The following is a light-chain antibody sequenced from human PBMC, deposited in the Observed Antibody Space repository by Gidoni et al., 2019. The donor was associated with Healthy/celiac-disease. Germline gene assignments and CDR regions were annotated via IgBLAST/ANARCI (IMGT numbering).Light chain of an antibody. CDR1: QRVSSY. Sequence: DIVFTQSPATLSLSPGERATPPGRASQRVSSYLAWYQQKPGQAPRLLSYDASNRATGIPARFSGSGSGTDFTLTISSLEPEDFAVYYCQQRRGFTFXPXTKVDIK. CDR2: DAS. CDR3: QQRRGFT. V-gene: IGKV3-11*01. J-gene: IGKJ3*01.